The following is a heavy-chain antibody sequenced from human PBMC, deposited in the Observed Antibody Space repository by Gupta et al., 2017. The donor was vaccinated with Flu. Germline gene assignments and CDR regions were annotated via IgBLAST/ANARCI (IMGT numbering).Heavy chain of an antibody. CDR1: GFPFRNVW. CDR3: TPSPIIALAGALPGAFDV. J-gene: IGHJ3*01. V-gene: IGHV3-15*05. D-gene: IGHD6-19*01. Sequence: EVQLVESGGGLVKPGGSLRLSCAASGFPFRNVWMSWVRQAPGKGLEWVGRIKIKADGGTTDYAAPVKGRFAISRDDSKNTLFLQMDSLKTEDTAVYYCTPSPIIALAGALPGAFDVWGQGTTVTVSS. CDR2: IKIKADGGTT.